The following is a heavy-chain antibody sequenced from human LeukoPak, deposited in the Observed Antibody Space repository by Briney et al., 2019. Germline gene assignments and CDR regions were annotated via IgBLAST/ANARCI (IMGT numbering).Heavy chain of an antibody. D-gene: IGHD6-19*01. CDR1: GGSFSGYY. V-gene: IGHV4-34*01. J-gene: IGHJ6*03. Sequence: SETLSLTCAVYGGSFSGYYWSWIRQPPGKGLEWIGEINHSGSTNYNPSLKSRVTISVDTSKNQFSLKLSSVTAADTTVYYCARPHSSGWFPNYYYYYYMDVWGKGTTVTISS. CDR2: INHSGST. CDR3: ARPHSSGWFPNYYYYYYMDV.